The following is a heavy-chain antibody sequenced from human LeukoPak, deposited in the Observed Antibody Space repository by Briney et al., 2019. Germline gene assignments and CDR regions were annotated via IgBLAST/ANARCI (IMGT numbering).Heavy chain of an antibody. CDR1: GFTFSNYA. V-gene: IGHV3-30*14. CDR2: IFYDGSIQ. Sequence: GRSLRLSCAASGFTFSNYAMHWVRQAPGKGLEWVAVIFYDGSIQYYADSVKGRFTISRDNSKNTLYLQMNSLRAEDTAVYYCASSRNDAFDIWGQGTVVTVSS. J-gene: IGHJ3*02. CDR3: ASSRNDAFDI.